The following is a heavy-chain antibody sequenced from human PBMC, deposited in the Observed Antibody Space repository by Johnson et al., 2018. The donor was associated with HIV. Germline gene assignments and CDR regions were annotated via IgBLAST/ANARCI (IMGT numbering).Heavy chain of an antibody. CDR1: GFTFSTFG. Sequence: QVQLVESGGGVVQPGGSLRLSCAASGFTFSTFGMHWVRQAPGKGLEWVSFKRYDGSNKYYADFVKGRFTTSRDNSNNTLYLQMISLRAEDTATYYCAKTGVGATDAAFDIWGQGTMVTVSS. D-gene: IGHD1-26*01. J-gene: IGHJ3*02. CDR3: AKTGVGATDAAFDI. V-gene: IGHV3-30*02. CDR2: KRYDGSNK.